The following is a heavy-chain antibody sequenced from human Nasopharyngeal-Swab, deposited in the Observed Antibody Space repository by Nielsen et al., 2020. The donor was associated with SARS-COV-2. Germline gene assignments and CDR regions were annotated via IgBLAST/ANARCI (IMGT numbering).Heavy chain of an antibody. CDR3: ARVKLLRFLEWLSPFDY. Sequence: SETLSLTCTVSGYSISSGYYWGWIRQPPGKGLEWIGEINHSGSTNYNPSLKSRVTISVDTSKNQFSLKLGSVTAADTAVYYCARVKLLRFLEWLSPFDYWGQGTLVTVSS. CDR1: GYSISSGYY. J-gene: IGHJ4*02. D-gene: IGHD3-3*01. CDR2: INHSGST. V-gene: IGHV4-38-2*02.